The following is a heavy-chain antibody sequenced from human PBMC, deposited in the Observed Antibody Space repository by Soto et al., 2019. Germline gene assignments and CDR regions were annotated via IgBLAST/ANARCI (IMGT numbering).Heavy chain of an antibody. Sequence: QVQLQESGPGLVKPSQTLSLTCTVSGGSISSGGYYWSWIRQHPGKGLEWIGYIYYSGRTYYNPSLKSRLTISVDTSTNQFSLRLSSVTAADTAVYYCARGGAMTTGQFDYWGQGTLVTVSS. J-gene: IGHJ4*02. D-gene: IGHD2-2*01. V-gene: IGHV4-31*03. CDR1: GGSISSGGYY. CDR2: IYYSGRT. CDR3: ARGGAMTTGQFDY.